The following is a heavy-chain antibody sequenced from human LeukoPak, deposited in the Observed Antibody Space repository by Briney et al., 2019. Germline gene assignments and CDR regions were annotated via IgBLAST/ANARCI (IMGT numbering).Heavy chain of an antibody. CDR3: ATECSSRTSKVVCWYFDY. V-gene: IGHV1-24*01. Sequence: ASVKVSCKVSGYTLTELSMHWVRQAPGKGLEWMEGFDPEDGETIYAQKFQGRVTMTGDTSTDTAYMELSSLRSEDTAVYYCATECSSRTSKVVCWYFDYWGQGTLVTVSS. CDR1: GYTLTELS. J-gene: IGHJ4*02. D-gene: IGHD6-13*01. CDR2: FDPEDGET.